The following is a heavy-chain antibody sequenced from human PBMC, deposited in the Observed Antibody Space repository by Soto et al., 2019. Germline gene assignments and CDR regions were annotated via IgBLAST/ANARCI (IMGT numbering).Heavy chain of an antibody. CDR1: GYSFTNYW. Sequence: PGESLKISCKGSGYSFTNYWIGWVRQMPGKGLEWMGIINPGDSDTRYSPSFQGQVTFSVDKSISTAYLQWSSLKASDTAMYYCERPGCLQHIDYWGQGTFVTVSS. CDR3: ERPGCLQHIDY. CDR2: INPGDSDT. V-gene: IGHV5-51*01. D-gene: IGHD1-1*01. J-gene: IGHJ4*02.